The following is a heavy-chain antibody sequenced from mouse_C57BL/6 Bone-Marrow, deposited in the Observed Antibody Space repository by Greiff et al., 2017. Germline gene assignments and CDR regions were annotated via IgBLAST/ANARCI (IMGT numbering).Heavy chain of an antibody. CDR3: AHSNRAMDY. Sequence: EVKLVESGAELVKPGASVKLSCTASGFNIKDYYMHWVKQRTEQGLEWIGRIDPEDGETKYAQKFQGKATITADTSSNTAYLQLSSLTSEDTAVYYCAHSNRAMDYWGQGTSVTVSS. CDR2: IDPEDGET. V-gene: IGHV14-2*01. D-gene: IGHD2-5*01. CDR1: GFNIKDYY. J-gene: IGHJ4*01.